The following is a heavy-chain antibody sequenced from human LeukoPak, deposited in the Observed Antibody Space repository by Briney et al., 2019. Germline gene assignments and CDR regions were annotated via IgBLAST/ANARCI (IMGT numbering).Heavy chain of an antibody. CDR2: ISSNSGTI. J-gene: IGHJ4*02. CDR3: ARGGMAVTRDLDY. Sequence: GGSLRLSCAASGFSFSSYSMAWIRLAAGQGLEWVSVISSNSGTIFYADSVKGRFTISRDNAKNLLYLQMNSLRAEDTALYYCARGGMAVTRDLDYWGQGTLVTISS. CDR1: GFSFSSYS. D-gene: IGHD2-8*01. V-gene: IGHV3-21*01.